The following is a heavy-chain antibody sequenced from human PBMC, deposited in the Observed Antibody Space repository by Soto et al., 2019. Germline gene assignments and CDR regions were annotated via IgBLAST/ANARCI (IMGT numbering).Heavy chain of an antibody. J-gene: IGHJ6*02. V-gene: IGHV4-4*07. CDR3: ARVDGVQGARGRTFKYYYGMDV. Sequence: PSETLSLTCTVSAGSIGSYYCSWIRQPAGTGLGWVGRIYSSRSTNYNPSLKSRVTMSVDTSKNQFSLKLSSVTAADTAVYYCARVDGVQGARGRTFKYYYGMDVWGQGTTVTVSS. CDR1: AGSIGSYY. D-gene: IGHD2-2*01. CDR2: IYSSRST.